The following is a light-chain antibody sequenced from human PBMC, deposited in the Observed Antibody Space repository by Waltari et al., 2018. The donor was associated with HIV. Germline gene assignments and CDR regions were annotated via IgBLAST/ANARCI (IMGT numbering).Light chain of an antibody. Sequence: YVLTQPPSVSVAPGKTATITCGGNNIGDKHLPWYQQKSGQAPVLVIDDDKLRPSGIPARISGSNSGGTATLTISGVEVGDEAEYYCQVFENSRDQAFGTGTKVTVL. V-gene: IGLV3-21*01. CDR3: QVFENSRDQA. CDR1: NIGDKH. CDR2: DDK. J-gene: IGLJ1*01.